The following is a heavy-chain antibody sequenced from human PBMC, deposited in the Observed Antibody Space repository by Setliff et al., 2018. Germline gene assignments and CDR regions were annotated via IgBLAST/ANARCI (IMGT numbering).Heavy chain of an antibody. J-gene: IGHJ4*02. CDR1: GYTFTNYG. CDR2: TNNYNFNT. V-gene: IGHV1-18*01. D-gene: IGHD3-22*01. CDR3: ARINFYVSSGYYYASDY. Sequence: ASVKVSCKASGYTFTNYGINWVRQAPGQGLEWMGWTNNYNFNTNYPQKFLGRVTMTTDTSTSTAYMELRSLRSDDTAVYYCARINFYVSSGYYYASDYWGQGTLVTVSS.